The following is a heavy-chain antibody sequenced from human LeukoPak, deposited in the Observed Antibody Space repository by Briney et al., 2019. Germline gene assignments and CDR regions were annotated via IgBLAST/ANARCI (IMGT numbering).Heavy chain of an antibody. J-gene: IGHJ4*02. Sequence: GGSLRLSCEVSGFMFSDYWMVWLRQAPGKGLEWVANINEDGREYYYVDSVKGRITISRHNAKNSLYLQMTSLRADDTAVYYCARGGVPESFDYWGQGTLVTVSS. CDR3: ARGGVPESFDY. CDR1: GFMFSDYW. V-gene: IGHV3-7*01. D-gene: IGHD1-14*01. CDR2: INEDGREY.